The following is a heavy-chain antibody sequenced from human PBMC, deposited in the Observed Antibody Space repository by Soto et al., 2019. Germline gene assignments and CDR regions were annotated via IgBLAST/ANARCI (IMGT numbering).Heavy chain of an antibody. CDR2: IYYSGST. CDR3: ARGGYDWDYYGMDV. Sequence: SETLSLTCTVSGGSISSGGYYWSWIRQHPGKGLEWIGYIYYSGSTYYNPSLKSRVTISVDTSKNQFSLKLSSVTAADTAVYYCARGGYDWDYYGMDVWGQGTTVTAP. J-gene: IGHJ6*02. V-gene: IGHV4-31*03. D-gene: IGHD5-12*01. CDR1: GGSISSGGYY.